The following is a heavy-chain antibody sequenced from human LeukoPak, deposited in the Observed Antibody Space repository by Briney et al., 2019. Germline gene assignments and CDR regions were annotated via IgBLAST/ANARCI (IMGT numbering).Heavy chain of an antibody. CDR3: AKADYYDFWSGYFDY. Sequence: PGGSLRLSCAASGFTFSSYAMSWVRQAPGKGLEWVSAISGSGGSTYYADSVKGRFTISRDNSKNMLYLQMNSLRAEDTAVYYCAKADYYDFWSGYFDYWGQGTLVTVSS. CDR2: ISGSGGST. CDR1: GFTFSSYA. J-gene: IGHJ4*02. D-gene: IGHD3-3*01. V-gene: IGHV3-23*01.